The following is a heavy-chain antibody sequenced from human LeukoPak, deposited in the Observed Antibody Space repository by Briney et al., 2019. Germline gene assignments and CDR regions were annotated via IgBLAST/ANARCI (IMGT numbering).Heavy chain of an antibody. D-gene: IGHD5-18*01. CDR1: GVAISSGDYY. V-gene: IGHV4-30-4*08. Sequence: SETLSLTCTLSGVAISSGDYYCSWIRQPPEKGLEWIVYIYYSASTYYNPPLQSRVTISLHTSKNDFSLKLSSVTAGDTAVYYSARVNTATLRFDYWGQGRLVTVSS. J-gene: IGHJ4*02. CDR2: IYYSAST. CDR3: ARVNTATLRFDY.